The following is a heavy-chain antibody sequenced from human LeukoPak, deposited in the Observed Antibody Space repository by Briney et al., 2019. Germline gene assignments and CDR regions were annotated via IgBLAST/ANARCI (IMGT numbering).Heavy chain of an antibody. Sequence: SETLSLTCSVSGGSISSYYWSWIREPPGKGLEGIGYIYTGGSTNYNPPLKSRGTISVATSKNQFSLKLSSVSAADTDVYYCARSGSSSSLRFDPWGQGTLVTVSS. CDR1: GGSISSYY. CDR3: ARSGSSSSLRFDP. V-gene: IGHV4-4*09. CDR2: IYTGGST. D-gene: IGHD6-6*01. J-gene: IGHJ5*02.